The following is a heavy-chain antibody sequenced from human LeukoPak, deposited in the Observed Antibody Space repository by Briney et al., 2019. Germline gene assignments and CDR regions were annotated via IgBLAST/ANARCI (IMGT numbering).Heavy chain of an antibody. V-gene: IGHV4-59*01. CDR1: GGSISSYY. CDR3: ARVRGSDYYDSSGYYLVFDY. Sequence: SETLSLTCTVSGGSISSYYWSWIRQPPGKGLEWIGYISYSGSTIYNPSLKSRVTISVDTSKNQFSLKLSSVTAADTAVCYCARVRGSDYYDSSGYYLVFDYWGQGTLVTVSS. J-gene: IGHJ4*02. CDR2: ISYSGST. D-gene: IGHD3-22*01.